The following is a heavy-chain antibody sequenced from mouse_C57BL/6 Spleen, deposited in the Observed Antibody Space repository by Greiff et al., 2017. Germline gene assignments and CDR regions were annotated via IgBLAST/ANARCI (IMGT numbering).Heavy chain of an antibody. Sequence: QVQLQQPGAELVKPGASVKLSCKASGYTFTSYWMQWVKQRPGQGLEWIGEIDPSDSYTNYNQKFKGKATLTVDTSSSPAYMQLSSLTSEDSAVYYCARRGFITRGDYWGQGTSVTVSS. CDR2: IDPSDSYT. J-gene: IGHJ4*01. V-gene: IGHV1-50*01. CDR1: GYTFTSYW. CDR3: ARRGFITRGDY. D-gene: IGHD1-1*01.